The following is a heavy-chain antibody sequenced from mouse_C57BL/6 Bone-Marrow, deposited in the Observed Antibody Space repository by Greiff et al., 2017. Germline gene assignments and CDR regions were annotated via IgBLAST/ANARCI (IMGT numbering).Heavy chain of an antibody. V-gene: IGHV5-15*01. J-gene: IGHJ3*01. CDR3: ARVYDYDDWFAY. D-gene: IGHD2-4*01. CDR1: GFTFSDYG. Sequence: EVKLVESGGGLVQPGGSLKLSCAASGFTFSDYGMAWVRQAPRKGPEWVAFISNLAYSIYYADTVTGRFTISRENAKNTLYLEMSSLRSEDTAMYYCARVYDYDDWFAYWGQGTLVTVSA. CDR2: ISNLAYSI.